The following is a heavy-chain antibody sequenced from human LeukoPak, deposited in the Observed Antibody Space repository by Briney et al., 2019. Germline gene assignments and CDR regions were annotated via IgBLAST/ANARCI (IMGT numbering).Heavy chain of an antibody. CDR1: GFTFSSYG. J-gene: IGHJ5*02. Sequence: GGSLRLSCTPSGFTFSSYGMHWVRQAPGKGLEWVAGVSYEGSTVYYADSVKGRFTISRDNSKNTLYLQMNSLRVEDTAVYYCTKEGLGSGTFSAWFDLWGQGTLVTVSS. CDR3: TKEGLGSGTFSAWFDL. CDR2: VSYEGSTV. V-gene: IGHV3-30*18. D-gene: IGHD3-10*01.